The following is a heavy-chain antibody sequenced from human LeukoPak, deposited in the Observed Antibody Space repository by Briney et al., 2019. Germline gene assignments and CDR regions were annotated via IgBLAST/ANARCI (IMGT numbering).Heavy chain of an antibody. V-gene: IGHV1-8*01. D-gene: IGHD1-26*01. J-gene: IGHJ4*02. CDR1: GYTFTSYD. CDR2: MNPNSGNT. Sequence: ASVKVSCKASGYTFTSYDINWVRQATGQGLEWMGWMNPNSGNTGYAQKFQGRVTMTRDMSTSTVYMELSSLRSEDTAVYYCARDHSGSYRFDYWGQGTLVTVSS. CDR3: ARDHSGSYRFDY.